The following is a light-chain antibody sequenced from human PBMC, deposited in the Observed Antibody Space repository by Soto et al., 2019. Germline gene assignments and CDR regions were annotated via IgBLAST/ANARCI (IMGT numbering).Light chain of an antibody. Sequence: EIVMTQSPATLSVSPWERATLSCRASQSISSKLAWYQQKPGQAPRLLIYGASNRATGIPARFSGSGSGTDFTLTISSLEPEDFAVYYCHQRSNWPLTFGGGTKVDI. CDR2: GAS. CDR1: QSISSK. V-gene: IGKV3-11*01. CDR3: HQRSNWPLT. J-gene: IGKJ4*01.